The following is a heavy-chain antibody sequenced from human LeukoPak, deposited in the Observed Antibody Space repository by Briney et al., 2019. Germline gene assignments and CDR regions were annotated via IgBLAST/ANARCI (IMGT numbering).Heavy chain of an antibody. CDR3: ARDPVQNSAKENYYGMDV. D-gene: IGHD2-21*01. V-gene: IGHV3-53*01. CDR1: GFIVSSSH. J-gene: IGHJ6*04. CDR2: IYSGGDV. Sequence: GGSLRLSCACSGFIVSSSHMSWVRQAPGKGLEWVSAIYSGGDVYYVDSVRGRFTISRDNSKNTLYLQMNSLRAEDTAVYYCARDPVQNSAKENYYGMDVWGKGTTVTVSS.